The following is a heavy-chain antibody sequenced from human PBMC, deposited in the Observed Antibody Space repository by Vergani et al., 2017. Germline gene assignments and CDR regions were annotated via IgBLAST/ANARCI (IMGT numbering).Heavy chain of an antibody. V-gene: IGHV3-7*01. CDR2: IKQDGSEK. CDR1: GFTFSSYW. Sequence: EVQLVESGGGLVQPGGSLRLSCAASGFTFSSYWMSWVRQAPGKGLEWVANIKQDGSEKYYVDSVKGRFTISRDNAKNSLYLQMNSLRAEDTAVYYCARGSSLVLDYYYGMDVWGQGTMVTVSS. D-gene: IGHD6-13*01. CDR3: ARGSSLVLDYYYGMDV. J-gene: IGHJ6*02.